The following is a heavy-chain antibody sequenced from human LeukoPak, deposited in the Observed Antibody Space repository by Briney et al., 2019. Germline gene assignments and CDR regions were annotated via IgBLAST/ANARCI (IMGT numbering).Heavy chain of an antibody. J-gene: IGHJ4*02. CDR3: AREESSGWYRLVDY. D-gene: IGHD6-19*01. CDR1: GFTFSSYS. V-gene: IGHV3-21*01. CDR2: ISSSSSYI. Sequence: GGSLRLSCAASGFTFSSYSISWVRQAPGKGLEWVSSISSSSSYIYYADSVKGRFTISRDNAKNSLYPQMNSLRAEDTAVYYCAREESSGWYRLVDYWGQGTLVTVSS.